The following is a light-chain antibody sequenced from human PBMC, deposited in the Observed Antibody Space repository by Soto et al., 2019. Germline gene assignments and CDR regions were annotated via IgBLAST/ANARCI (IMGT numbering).Light chain of an antibody. CDR3: QSYDSSLSGSVV. CDR1: SSNIGAGYD. V-gene: IGLV1-40*01. Sequence: QAVVTQPPSVSGAPGQRVTISCTGSSSNIGAGYDLHWYQQLPGTAPKVLIYSNNNRPSGVPDRFSGSRSGTSASLAITGLRAEDEADYYCQSYDSSLSGSVVFGGGTKLTVL. J-gene: IGLJ2*01. CDR2: SNN.